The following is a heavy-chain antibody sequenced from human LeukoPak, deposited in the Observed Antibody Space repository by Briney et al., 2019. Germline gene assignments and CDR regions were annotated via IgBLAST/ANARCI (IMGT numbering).Heavy chain of an antibody. CDR3: ARGPYDILTGYYPYYFDY. V-gene: IGHV1-18*01. CDR2: ISAYNGNT. Sequence: ASVKVSCKASGYTFTSYGISWVRQAPGQGLEWMGWISAYNGNTNYAQKLQGRVTMTTDTSTSTAYMELRSLRSDDTAVYYCARGPYDILTGYYPYYFDYWGQGTLVTVS. CDR1: GYTFTSYG. D-gene: IGHD3-9*01. J-gene: IGHJ4*02.